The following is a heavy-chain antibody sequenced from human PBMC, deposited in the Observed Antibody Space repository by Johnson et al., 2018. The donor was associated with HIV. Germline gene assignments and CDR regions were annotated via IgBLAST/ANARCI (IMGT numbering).Heavy chain of an antibody. CDR3: ARKKSFCSSSCYWDDAFYF. CDR1: GFTFSNYW. J-gene: IGHJ3*01. Sequence: VQLVESGGNLVQPGGSLRLSCAASGFTFSNYWMSWVRQAPGKGLEWVANIKQDGSEKYYVDSVKGRFTISRDNAKNSLYLQMNSLRAEETAVYYCARKKSFCSSSCYWDDAFYFLGQGTMVTVSS. D-gene: IGHD2-2*01. CDR2: IKQDGSEK. V-gene: IGHV3-7*01.